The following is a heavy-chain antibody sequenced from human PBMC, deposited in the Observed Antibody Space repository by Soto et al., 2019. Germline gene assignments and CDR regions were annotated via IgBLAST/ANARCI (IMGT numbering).Heavy chain of an antibody. CDR1: GGSISSGGYY. CDR2: IYYSGST. J-gene: IGHJ4*02. CDR3: ARASIVGATIDY. V-gene: IGHV4-31*03. Sequence: QVQLQESGPGLVKPSQTLSLTCTVSGGSISSGGYYWSWIRQHPGKGLEWIGYIYYSGSTYYNPYLKSRVTISVDTSKNQFSLKLSSVTAADTAVYYCARASIVGATIDYWGQGTLVTVSS. D-gene: IGHD1-26*01.